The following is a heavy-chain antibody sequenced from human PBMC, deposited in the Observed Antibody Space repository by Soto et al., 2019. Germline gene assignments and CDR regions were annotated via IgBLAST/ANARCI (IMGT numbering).Heavy chain of an antibody. D-gene: IGHD2-21*01. CDR1: GFTFSSDG. J-gene: IGHJ4*02. CDR2: IPYDGSDK. V-gene: IGHV3-30*18. Sequence: QVQLVESGGGVVQPGRSLRLSCAASGFTFSSDGMHWVRQAPGKGLEWVAVIPYDGSDKYYADSAKGRFTISRDNSKNTVFLQMNSLRPEDTALYYCAKPKGAAIPFDSWGQGTLVTVSS. CDR3: AKPKGAAIPFDS.